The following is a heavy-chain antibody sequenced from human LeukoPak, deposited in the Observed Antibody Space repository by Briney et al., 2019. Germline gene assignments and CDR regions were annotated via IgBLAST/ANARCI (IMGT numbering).Heavy chain of an antibody. V-gene: IGHV4-59*08. Sequence: SETLSLTCTVSGGSMSSYYWSWIRQPPGKGLEWIGYIYYSGSTNYNPSLKSRVTISVDTSKNQFSLKLSSVTAADTAVYYCARVGFGAIVKWPYYYYGMDVWGQGTTVTVSS. CDR2: IYYSGST. CDR3: ARVGFGAIVKWPYYYYGMDV. J-gene: IGHJ6*02. D-gene: IGHD3-10*01. CDR1: GGSMSSYY.